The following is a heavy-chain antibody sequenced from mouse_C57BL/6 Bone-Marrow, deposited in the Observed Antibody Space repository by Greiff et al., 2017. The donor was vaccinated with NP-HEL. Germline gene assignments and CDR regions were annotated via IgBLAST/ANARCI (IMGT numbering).Heavy chain of an antibody. J-gene: IGHJ3*01. V-gene: IGHV5-4*01. CDR1: GFTFSSYA. Sequence: DVHLVESGGGLVKPGGSLKLSCAASGFTFSSYAMSWVRQTPEKRLEWVATISDGGSYTYYPDNVKGRFTISRDNAKNNLYLQMSHLKSEDTAMYYCARDTVAYWGQGTLVTVSA. CDR2: ISDGGSYT. CDR3: ARDTVAY.